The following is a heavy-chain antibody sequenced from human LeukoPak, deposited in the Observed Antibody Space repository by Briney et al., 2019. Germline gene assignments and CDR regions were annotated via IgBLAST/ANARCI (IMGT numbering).Heavy chain of an antibody. Sequence: GSLRLSCAASGFTFSSYAMHWVRQAPGKGLEWVAVISYDGSNKYYADSVKGRFTISRDNSKNTLYLQMNSLRAEDTAVYYCARDPEYQLLSGGYFDYWGQGTLVTVSS. J-gene: IGHJ4*02. D-gene: IGHD2-2*01. CDR3: ARDPEYQLLSGGYFDY. V-gene: IGHV3-30-3*01. CDR2: ISYDGSNK. CDR1: GFTFSSYA.